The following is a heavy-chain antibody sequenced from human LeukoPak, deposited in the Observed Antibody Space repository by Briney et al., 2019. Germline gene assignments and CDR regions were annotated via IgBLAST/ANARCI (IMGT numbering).Heavy chain of an antibody. CDR1: GGSFSGYY. J-gene: IGHJ5*02. Sequence: SETLSLTCAVYGGSFSGYYWSWIRQPPGKGLEWIGEINHSGSTNYNSSLKSRVTISVDTSKNQFSLKLSSVTAADTAVYYCARGLVRGVIPPVRRWFDPWGQGTLVTVSS. CDR3: ARGLVRGVIPPVRRWFDP. V-gene: IGHV4-34*01. CDR2: INHSGST. D-gene: IGHD3-10*01.